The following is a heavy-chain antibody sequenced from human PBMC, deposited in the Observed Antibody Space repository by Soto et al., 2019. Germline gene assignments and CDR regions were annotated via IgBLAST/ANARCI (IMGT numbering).Heavy chain of an antibody. CDR2: IKQDGSEK. J-gene: IGHJ3*02. CDR1: GFTFSSYW. Sequence: GGSLRLSCAASGFTFSSYWMSWVRQAPGKGLEWVANIKQDGSEKYYVDSVKGRFTISRDNAKNSLYLQMNSLRAEDTAVYYCARDIVWPENAFDIWGQGTMVTVSS. V-gene: IGHV3-7*03. D-gene: IGHD2-21*01. CDR3: ARDIVWPENAFDI.